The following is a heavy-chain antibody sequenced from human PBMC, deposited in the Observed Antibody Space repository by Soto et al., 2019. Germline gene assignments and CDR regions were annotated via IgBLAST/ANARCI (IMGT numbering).Heavy chain of an antibody. CDR3: AGTGYYYYYYGMDV. CDR2: INHSGST. V-gene: IGHV4-34*01. J-gene: IGHJ6*02. CDR1: GGSFSGYY. D-gene: IGHD2-15*01. Sequence: SETLSLTCAVYGGSFSGYYWSWIRQPPGKGLEWIGEINHSGSTNYNPSLKSRVTISVDTSKNQFSLKLSSVTAADTAVYYCAGTGYYYYYYGMDVWGQGTTVTSP.